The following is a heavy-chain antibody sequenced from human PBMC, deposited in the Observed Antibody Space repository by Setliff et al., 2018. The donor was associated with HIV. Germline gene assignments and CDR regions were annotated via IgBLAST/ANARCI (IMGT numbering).Heavy chain of an antibody. Sequence: PSETLSLTCVVSGYSISSNDWWGWIRQSPGKGLEWIGYIYYSGSIYYNPSLKSRVTMSVDTSKNQFSLKLSSVTAADTAVYYCALRSVLARLGLADYWGQGTLVTVSS. V-gene: IGHV4-28*05. CDR3: ALRSVLARLGLADY. J-gene: IGHJ4*02. CDR1: GYSISSNDW. CDR2: IYYSGSI. D-gene: IGHD4-17*01.